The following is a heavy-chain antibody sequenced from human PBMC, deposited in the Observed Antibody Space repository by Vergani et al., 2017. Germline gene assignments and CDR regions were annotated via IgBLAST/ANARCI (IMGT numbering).Heavy chain of an antibody. Sequence: QVQLQESGPGLVKPSETLSLTCTVSGSSISSYYWSWSRLPPVKGLEWIGYIYYSGSTNYNPSLKSRVTISVDTSKNQFSLNLSSVTAADTAVYYCAREAAGYSSSWYRGGFDPWGQGTLVTVSS. D-gene: IGHD6-13*01. CDR3: AREAAGYSSSWYRGGFDP. CDR2: IYYSGST. V-gene: IGHV4-59*01. J-gene: IGHJ5*02. CDR1: GSSISSYY.